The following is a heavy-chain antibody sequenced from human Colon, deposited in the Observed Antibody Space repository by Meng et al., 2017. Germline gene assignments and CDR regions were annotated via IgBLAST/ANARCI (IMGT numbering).Heavy chain of an antibody. CDR2: IYLSGSP. V-gene: IGHV4-4*02. CDR3: ARHGGWHFDY. D-gene: IGHD6-19*01. J-gene: IGHJ4*02. Sequence: LQGRGPGLVEPSGTLSLTCAGSGGSISSSNYWSWVRQPPGKGLEWIGQIYLSGSPSYNPSLESRVTISVDKSKNQLSLRLTSVTAADTAIYYCARHGGWHFDYWGQGTLVTVSS. CDR1: GGSISSSNY.